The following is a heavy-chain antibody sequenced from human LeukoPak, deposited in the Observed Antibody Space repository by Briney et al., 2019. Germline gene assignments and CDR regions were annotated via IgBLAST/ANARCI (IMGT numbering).Heavy chain of an antibody. CDR2: ISSCGGST. Sequence: GGSLRLSCIASGFTFRSYAMSWVRQAPGNGLEWVSAISSCGGSTYNADSVKGRFTISRDNSRNTLYLQMNSLRAEDTAVYYCAKDRGILQGWFDPWGQGTLVTVSS. D-gene: IGHD2-15*01. J-gene: IGHJ5*02. CDR1: GFTFRSYA. CDR3: AKDRGILQGWFDP. V-gene: IGHV3-23*01.